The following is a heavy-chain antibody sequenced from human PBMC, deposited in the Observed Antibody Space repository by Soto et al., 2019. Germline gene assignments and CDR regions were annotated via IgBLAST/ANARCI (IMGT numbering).Heavy chain of an antibody. V-gene: IGHV3-30-3*01. CDR3: ARPLLLWFGGPFDY. CDR1: GFTFSSYA. J-gene: IGHJ4*02. D-gene: IGHD3-10*01. Sequence: PWGSLRLSCAASGFTFSSYAMHWVRQAPGKGLEWVAVISYDGSNKYYADSVKGRFTISRDNSKNTLYLQMNSLRAEDTAVYYCARPLLLWFGGPFDYWGQGTLVTVSS. CDR2: ISYDGSNK.